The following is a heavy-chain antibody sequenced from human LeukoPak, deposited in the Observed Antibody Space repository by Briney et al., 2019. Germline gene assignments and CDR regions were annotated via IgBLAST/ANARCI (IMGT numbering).Heavy chain of an antibody. CDR2: IYHSGST. J-gene: IGHJ3*02. Sequence: SETLSLTCTVSGGSISTSNYYWGWIRQPPGKGLEWIGSIYHSGSTYYNPSLKSRVTISVDTSKNQFSLKLSSVTAADTAVYYCARSLVVVAARGDAFDIWGQGTMVTVSS. D-gene: IGHD2-15*01. CDR1: GGSISTSNYY. CDR3: ARSLVVVAARGDAFDI. V-gene: IGHV4-39*07.